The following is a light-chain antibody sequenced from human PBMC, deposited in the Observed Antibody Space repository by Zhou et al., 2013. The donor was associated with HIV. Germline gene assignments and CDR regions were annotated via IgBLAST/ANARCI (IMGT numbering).Light chain of an antibody. J-gene: IGKJ1*01. CDR3: QQYNSYSWT. Sequence: DIQMTQSPSSLSASVGDRVNITCRASQRISNWLAWYQHKPGKAPNLLVYEASSLGSGVSSRFSGSGSGTEFTLTISSLQPDDFATYYCQQYNSYSWTFGQGTKVEIK. V-gene: IGKV1-5*03. CDR2: EAS. CDR1: QRISNW.